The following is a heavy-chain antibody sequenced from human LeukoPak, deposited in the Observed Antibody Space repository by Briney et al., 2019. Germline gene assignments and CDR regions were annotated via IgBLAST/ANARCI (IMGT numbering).Heavy chain of an antibody. J-gene: IGHJ3*02. D-gene: IGHD3-10*01. CDR1: GGSFSGYY. Sequence: SETLSLTCAVYGGSFSGYYWRWIRQPPGKGLEWIGEINHRGSTNYNPSLKGRVTISVDTSKNQFSLKLSSVTAADTAVYYCAKSNGYGLVDIWGQGTMVTVSS. CDR3: AKSNGYGLVDI. CDR2: INHRGST. V-gene: IGHV4-34*01.